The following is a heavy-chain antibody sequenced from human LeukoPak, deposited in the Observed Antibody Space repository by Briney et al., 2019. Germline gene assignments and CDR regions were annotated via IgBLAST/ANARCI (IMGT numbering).Heavy chain of an antibody. V-gene: IGHV4-59*08. Sequence: SETPSDTRIEPRGSICAYYWCWIRQPLRGGRGWIGYIYYRGSTTHDPSLTSRVTISVETSMHQFSLKLCSVTAADTAVYYCGRHFVDEWFGELPNLDAFDIWGQGTMVTVSS. J-gene: IGHJ3*02. CDR1: RGSICAYY. D-gene: IGHD3-10*01. CDR3: GRHFVDEWFGELPNLDAFDI. CDR2: IYYRGST.